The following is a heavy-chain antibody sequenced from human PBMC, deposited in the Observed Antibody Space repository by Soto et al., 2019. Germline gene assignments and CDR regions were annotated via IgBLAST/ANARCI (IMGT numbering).Heavy chain of an antibody. J-gene: IGHJ5*02. V-gene: IGHV4-31*03. CDR3: AGCRGGTMVRGVIAWFDP. Sequence: SETRCLTRTVSGGSISRGGYYWSCIRRHTRKGLEWIWYICYSGSTYYNPSLKSRVTLSVDTSKNRYSLKLSSVTAADSAVYYCAGCRGGTMVRGVIAWFDPWGQGTLVT. CDR1: GGSISRGGYY. CDR2: ICYSGST. D-gene: IGHD3-10*01.